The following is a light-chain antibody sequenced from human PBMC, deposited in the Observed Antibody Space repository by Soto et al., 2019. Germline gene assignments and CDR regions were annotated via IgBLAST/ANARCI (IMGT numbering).Light chain of an antibody. V-gene: IGKV1-9*01. CDR2: DAS. CDR3: QQSETYTRT. CDR1: QWFXSY. Sequence: DIQLTQSPSSLSASGGDRVTITCRASQWFXSYLVWCQQKPGQAPRVLXDDASTLRRGVPSRLSGSGSATEFTLTISSMQADDFATYYCQQSETYTRTFGQGTRLEIK. J-gene: IGKJ5*01.